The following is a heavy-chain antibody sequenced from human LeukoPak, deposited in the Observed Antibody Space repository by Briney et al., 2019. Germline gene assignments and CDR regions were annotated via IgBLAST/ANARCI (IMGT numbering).Heavy chain of an antibody. Sequence: GGSLRLSWAASGFTFSYYGIHWVRQPPGKGLEWVAVVWYAGSNKYYADSVKGRFTISRDNAKNSLYLQMNSLRGEDTAVYYCARVRSGTYFDYWGQGTLVSVSS. V-gene: IGHV3-33*01. J-gene: IGHJ4*02. CDR1: GFTFSYYG. D-gene: IGHD1-26*01. CDR3: ARVRSGTYFDY. CDR2: VWYAGSNK.